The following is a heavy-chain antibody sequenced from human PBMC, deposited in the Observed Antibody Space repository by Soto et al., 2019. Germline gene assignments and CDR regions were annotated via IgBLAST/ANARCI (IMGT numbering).Heavy chain of an antibody. J-gene: IGHJ4*02. CDR3: VQTTGWPGFDF. Sequence: EVQLVESGGGLIQPGGSLRLSCAASGFTVSSKYMTWVRQAPGKGLEWVSVIYGGGTTYYADSVKGRFTISRDNSKNTFYHQVNSLRAEDTAVYYCVQTTGWPGFDFWGQGTLVTVSS. CDR1: GFTVSSKY. D-gene: IGHD6-19*01. V-gene: IGHV3-53*01. CDR2: IYGGGTT.